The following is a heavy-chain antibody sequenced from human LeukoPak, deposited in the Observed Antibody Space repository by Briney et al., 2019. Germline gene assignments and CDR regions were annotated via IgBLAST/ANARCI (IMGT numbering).Heavy chain of an antibody. Sequence: GGSLRLSCAASGFTFSSYAMSWVRQAPGKGLEWVSTISGSGGSTYYADSVKGRFTISRYNSKNTLYLQMNSLRAEDTAVYYCARRASYDGTIFYFDYWGLGTLVTVSS. CDR3: ARRASYDGTIFYFDY. V-gene: IGHV3-23*01. D-gene: IGHD3-22*01. J-gene: IGHJ4*02. CDR1: GFTFSSYA. CDR2: ISGSGGST.